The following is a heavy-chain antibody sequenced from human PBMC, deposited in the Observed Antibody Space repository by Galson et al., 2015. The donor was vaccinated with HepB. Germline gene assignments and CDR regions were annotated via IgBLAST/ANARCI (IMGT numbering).Heavy chain of an antibody. V-gene: IGHV1-46*01. Sequence: SVKVSCKASGYTFTSYYMYWVRQAPGRGLEWMGIINPSGGSTSYPQKFQGRVTMTRDTSTSTVYMELSSLRPEDTAIYYCAAVLYCGNVNCYPPRDYWGQGTLVTVSS. D-gene: IGHD2-2*01. J-gene: IGHJ4*02. CDR3: AAVLYCGNVNCYPPRDY. CDR2: INPSGGST. CDR1: GYTFTSYY.